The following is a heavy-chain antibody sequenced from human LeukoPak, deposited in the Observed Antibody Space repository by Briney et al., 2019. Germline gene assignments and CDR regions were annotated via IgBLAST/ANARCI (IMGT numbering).Heavy chain of an antibody. CDR2: IWYDGSNK. CDR3: ASDDSIYDSSGYYLY. D-gene: IGHD3-22*01. V-gene: IGHV3-33*01. Sequence: GGSLRLSYAASGFTFSSDGMHWVRQAPGKGLGWGAVIWYDGSNKYYAGSVKGGSTISKDNSKNTFYLQMNSLRAEDTAVYYCASDDSIYDSSGYYLYWGQGTLVTVSS. J-gene: IGHJ4*02. CDR1: GFTFSSDG.